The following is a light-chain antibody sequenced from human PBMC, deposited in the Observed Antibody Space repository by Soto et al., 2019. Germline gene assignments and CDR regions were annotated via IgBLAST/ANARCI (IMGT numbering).Light chain of an antibody. CDR3: QQYGSSPPYT. Sequence: EIVLTQSPGTPSLSPGERATLSCRASQSVSSSYLAWYQQKPGQAPRLLIYGASSRATGIPDRFSGSGSGTYFTLTISRLEPEDFAVYYCQQYGSSPPYTFGQGTKLEIK. V-gene: IGKV3-20*01. J-gene: IGKJ2*01. CDR1: QSVSSSY. CDR2: GAS.